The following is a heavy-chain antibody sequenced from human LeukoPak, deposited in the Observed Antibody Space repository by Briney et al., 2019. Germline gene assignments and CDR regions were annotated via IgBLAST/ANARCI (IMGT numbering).Heavy chain of an antibody. J-gene: IGHJ6*02. CDR1: GGSISSGGYY. CDR3: ARGRYCSSTSCYYYYYGMDV. D-gene: IGHD2-2*01. CDR2: IYYSGST. Sequence: SETLSLTCTVSGGSISSGGYYWSWIRQHPGKGLEWIGYIYYSGSTYYNPSLKSRVTISVDTSKNQFSLKLSSVTAADTAVYYCARGRYCSSTSCYYYYYGMDVWGQGTTVTVSS. V-gene: IGHV4-31*03.